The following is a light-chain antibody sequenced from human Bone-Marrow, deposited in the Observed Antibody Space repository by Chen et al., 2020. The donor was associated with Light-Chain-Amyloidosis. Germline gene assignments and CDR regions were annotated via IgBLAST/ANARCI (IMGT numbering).Light chain of an antibody. CDR2: EVR. J-gene: IGLJ1*01. CDR3: SSYAGRSTYV. CDR1: SSDVGSNNL. Sequence: QSALTQPASVSGSPGQSITISCTGTSSDVGSNNLVSWYQQHPGKAPKLIIYEVRQRPSGVSNRFSGSKSGNTASLTISGLQAEDEADYFCSSYAGRSTYVFGTGTKVSVL. V-gene: IGLV2-23*02.